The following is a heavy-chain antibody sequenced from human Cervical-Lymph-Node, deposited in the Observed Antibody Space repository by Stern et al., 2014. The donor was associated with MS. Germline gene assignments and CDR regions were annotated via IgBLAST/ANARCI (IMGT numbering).Heavy chain of an antibody. Sequence: QLVESGGGVIKPGGSLRVSCETSGFPFSIYGMKWVRQAPGEGLEWMSRINSDGTTTNYADSVKGRFTISRDNAKNTLYLQINSLRVEDTAMYYCVREGRDRSGNYQRSFWGQGALVTVSS. CDR1: GFPFSIYG. CDR3: VREGRDRSGNYQRSF. V-gene: IGHV3-74*01. D-gene: IGHD3-3*01. J-gene: IGHJ4*02. CDR2: INSDGTTT.